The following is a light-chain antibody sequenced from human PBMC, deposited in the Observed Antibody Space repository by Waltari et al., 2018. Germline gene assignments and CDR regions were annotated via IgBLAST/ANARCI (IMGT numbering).Light chain of an antibody. J-gene: IGLJ1*01. V-gene: IGLV2-11*01. CDR3: CSFAGNQIPYV. CDR1: SNDIGRYKY. CDR2: EVV. Sequence: QSALTQPRSVSGSPGQSVTISCPGTSNDIGRYKYVSWYQQPPGKAPKLIIYEVVKRPSGVPDRFSGSKSGNTASLTISGLQAEDDADYYCCSFAGNQIPYVFGTGTQVAVL.